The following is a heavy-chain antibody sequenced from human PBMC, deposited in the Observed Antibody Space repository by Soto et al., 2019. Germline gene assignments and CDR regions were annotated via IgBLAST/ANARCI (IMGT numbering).Heavy chain of an antibody. CDR2: MSCNGINT. Sequence: QVQLVESGGGVVQPGTSLRLSCAASGFSFSDYAMHWVRKAPGRGPEWLALMSCNGINTYYADSVRGRFTISRDNAKNTLFLQMTTLRAEDTAVYFWARDVSCFEYFDLWGQGTLVTVSA. J-gene: IGHJ4*02. CDR3: ARDVSCFEYFDL. CDR1: GFSFSDYA. D-gene: IGHD3-9*01. V-gene: IGHV3-30-3*01.